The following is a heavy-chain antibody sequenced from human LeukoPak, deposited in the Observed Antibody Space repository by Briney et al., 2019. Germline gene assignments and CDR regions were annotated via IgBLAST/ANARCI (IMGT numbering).Heavy chain of an antibody. J-gene: IGHJ6*03. CDR1: GYSISSGYY. CDR2: IYHSGST. CDR3: ARLNSNPSGPITRYYYYMDV. D-gene: IGHD1-20*01. V-gene: IGHV4-38-2*01. Sequence: SETLSLTCAVSGYSISSGYYWGWIRQPPGKGLEWIGSIYHSGSTYYNPSLKSRVTISVDTSKNQFSLKLSSVTAADTAVYYCARLNSNPSGPITRYYYYMDVWGKGTTVTVSS.